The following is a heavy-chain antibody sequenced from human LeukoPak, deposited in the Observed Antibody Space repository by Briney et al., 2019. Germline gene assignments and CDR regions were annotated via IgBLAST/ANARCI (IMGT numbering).Heavy chain of an antibody. CDR3: AREGRQWLAYFDY. V-gene: IGHV3-30-3*01. CDR1: GFTFSSYA. J-gene: IGHJ4*02. CDR2: ISYDGSNK. D-gene: IGHD6-19*01. Sequence: PGGSLRLSCAASGFTFSSYAMHWVRKAPGKGLEWVAVISYDGSNKYYADSVKGRFTISRDNSENTLYLQMNSLRAEDTAVYYCAREGRQWLAYFDYWGQGTLVTVSS.